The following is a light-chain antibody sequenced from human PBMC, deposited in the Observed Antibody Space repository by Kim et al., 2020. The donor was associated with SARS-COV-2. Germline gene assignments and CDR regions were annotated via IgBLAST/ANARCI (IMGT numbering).Light chain of an antibody. Sequence: AAGGDRVTISCRASQTVVTWLAWYQQKPGKAPKLLIHKASSLHSGVPSRCSGSGSGTEFTLTISSLQPDDFATYYCQQYLSYWTFGQGTKVDIK. J-gene: IGKJ1*01. CDR3: QQYLSYWT. V-gene: IGKV1-5*03. CDR2: KAS. CDR1: QTVVTW.